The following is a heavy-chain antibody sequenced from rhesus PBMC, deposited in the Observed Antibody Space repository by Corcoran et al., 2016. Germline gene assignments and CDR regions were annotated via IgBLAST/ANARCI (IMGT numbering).Heavy chain of an antibody. CDR2: IYGSGSST. CDR3: ASDRGDASGVCDY. Sequence: QLQLQESGPGLVKPSETLSVTCAVSGGSISSSYWSWIRQAPGKGLEWIGYIYGSGSSTNYNPSLKSRVTLSVDTSNNQLSLKLSSVTAADTAVYYCASDRGDASGVCDYWGQGVLVTVSS. CDR1: GGSISSSY. D-gene: IGHD2-27*01. J-gene: IGHJ4*01. V-gene: IGHV4-169*02.